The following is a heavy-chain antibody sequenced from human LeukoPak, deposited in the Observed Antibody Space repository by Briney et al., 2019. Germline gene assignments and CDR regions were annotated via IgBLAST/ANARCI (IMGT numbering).Heavy chain of an antibody. Sequence: SETLSLTCTVSGGSIRSSSHYWVWIRQPPGKGLEWIGRIFYSGSTYYNPSLKSRVTISVDTSENQFSLELSSVTAADTAEYYCARLYGGNSGAFDIWGQGTMVTVSS. CDR3: ARLYGGNSGAFDI. CDR1: GGSIRSSSHY. CDR2: IFYSGST. V-gene: IGHV4-39*01. D-gene: IGHD4-23*01. J-gene: IGHJ3*02.